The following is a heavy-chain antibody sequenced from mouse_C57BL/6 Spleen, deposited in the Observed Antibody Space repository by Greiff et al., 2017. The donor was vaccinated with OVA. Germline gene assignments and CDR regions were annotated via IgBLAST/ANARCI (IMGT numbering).Heavy chain of an antibody. V-gene: IGHV1-59*01. Sequence: QVQLQQPGAELVRPGTSVKLSCKASGYTFTSYWMHWVKQRPGQGLEWIGVIDPSDSYTNYNQKFKGKATLTVDTSSSTAYMQLSSLTSEDSAVYYCARAPHYGSSYEAWFAYWGQGTLVTVSA. J-gene: IGHJ3*01. CDR3: ARAPHYGSSYEAWFAY. CDR2: IDPSDSYT. CDR1: GYTFTSYW. D-gene: IGHD1-1*01.